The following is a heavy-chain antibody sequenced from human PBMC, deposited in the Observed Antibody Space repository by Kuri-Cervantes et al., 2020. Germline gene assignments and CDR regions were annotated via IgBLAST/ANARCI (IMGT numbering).Heavy chain of an antibody. CDR3: AKDIDRVAAAGRGAFDI. D-gene: IGHD6-13*01. CDR2: IGWNSVSI. V-gene: IGHV3-9*01. Sequence: SLKISCAASGFMFDDYAMDWVRQAPGMAEWVSGIGWNSVSIGYADSVKGRFTISRDNAKNSLYLQMNSLRAEDTALYYCAKDIDRVAAAGRGAFDIWGQGTMVTVSS. CDR1: GFMFDDYA. J-gene: IGHJ3*02.